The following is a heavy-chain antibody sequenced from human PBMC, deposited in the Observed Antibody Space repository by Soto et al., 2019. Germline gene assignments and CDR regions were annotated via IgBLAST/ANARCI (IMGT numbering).Heavy chain of an antibody. V-gene: IGHV1-18*04. J-gene: IGHJ4*02. CDR3: ARDPPRRYNSGQGLDY. Sequence: GAAVKVSCKDSGYTFTSYVISWVRQAPGQGLDCIGWISTYYDNTNYAQNLRGRVTMTTDTSTSTAYMELRSLRSDDTAVYYCARDPPRRYNSGQGLDYWGQGTLVTVSS. CDR2: ISTYYDNT. CDR1: GYTFTSYV. D-gene: IGHD5-18*01.